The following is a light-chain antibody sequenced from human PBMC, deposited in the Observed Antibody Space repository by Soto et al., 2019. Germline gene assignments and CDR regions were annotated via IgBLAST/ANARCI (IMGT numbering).Light chain of an antibody. V-gene: IGKV3D-20*02. Sequence: EIVLTQSPGTLSLSPGERATLSCRASQSVSSSYLAWYQQNRGQAPRLLIYGASSRAPGIPDRFGGSGSGTDFTLTISSLEPEDFAVYYCQQRYNWPLTFGGGTKV. CDR2: GAS. CDR3: QQRYNWPLT. CDR1: QSVSSSY. J-gene: IGKJ4*01.